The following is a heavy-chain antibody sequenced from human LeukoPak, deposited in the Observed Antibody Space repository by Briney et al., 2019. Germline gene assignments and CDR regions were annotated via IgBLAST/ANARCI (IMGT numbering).Heavy chain of an antibody. J-gene: IGHJ5*02. V-gene: IGHV3-73*01. Sequence: GGSLKLSCAAAGFSFSDVAVHWVRQASGKGLEWVGRIRSKANNYATTYAVSVKGRFTISRDDSKNTTYLQMNSPKSDDTAVYYCTRRDNFDTWGQGTLVTVSS. CDR1: GFSFSDVA. D-gene: IGHD1-1*01. CDR3: TRRDNFDT. CDR2: IRSKANNYAT.